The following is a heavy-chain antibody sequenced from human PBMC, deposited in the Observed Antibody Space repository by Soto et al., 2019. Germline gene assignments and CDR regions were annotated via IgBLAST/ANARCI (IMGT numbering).Heavy chain of an antibody. CDR2: IRSKVYGETT. CDR3: TTAAVTSRYYFYTLDV. D-gene: IGHD2-2*01. V-gene: IGHV3-49*03. CDR1: GFTFPDYS. Sequence: GGSLRLSCAASGFTFPDYSLTWFRLPPGRGLEWVGFIRSKVYGETTEYAASVKGRFTFSRDDSGSIAYLQMTSLKAEDTAVYYCTTAAVTSRYYFYTLDVWGQGTTVTVSS. J-gene: IGHJ6*02.